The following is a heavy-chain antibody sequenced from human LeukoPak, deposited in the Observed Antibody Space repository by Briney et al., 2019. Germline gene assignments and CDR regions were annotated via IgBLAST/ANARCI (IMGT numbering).Heavy chain of an antibody. V-gene: IGHV1-18*04. CDR2: ISAYNGNT. Sequence: GASVKVSCKASGYTFTGYYMHWVRQAPGQGLEWMGWISAYNGNTNYAQKFQGRVTITADESTSTAYMELSSLRSEDTAVYYCARGAGYSSSWYLRFDYWGQGTLVTVSS. D-gene: IGHD6-13*01. CDR1: GYTFTGYY. CDR3: ARGAGYSSSWYLRFDY. J-gene: IGHJ4*02.